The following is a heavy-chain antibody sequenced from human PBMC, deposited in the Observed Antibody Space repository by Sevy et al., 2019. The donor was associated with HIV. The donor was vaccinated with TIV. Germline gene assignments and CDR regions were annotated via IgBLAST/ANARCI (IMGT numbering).Heavy chain of an antibody. Sequence: GGSLRLSCAASAFTFSSYAMSWVRQAPGKGLEWVSTITGDGVKTYYTDSVTGRFTISRDNSKSTLFLQMNSLRAEDTAVYYCAKHFGAYCGYNCRSSFDSWGQGTLVTVSS. CDR2: ITGDGVKT. D-gene: IGHD3-22*01. J-gene: IGHJ4*02. CDR3: AKHFGAYCGYNCRSSFDS. V-gene: IGHV3-23*01. CDR1: AFTFSSYA.